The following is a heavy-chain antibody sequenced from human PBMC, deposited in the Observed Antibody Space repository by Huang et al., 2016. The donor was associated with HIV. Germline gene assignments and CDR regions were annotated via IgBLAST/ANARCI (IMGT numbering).Heavy chain of an antibody. CDR3: ARERMMSWLDDHDAFDI. Sequence: QVQLQQWGAGLLKPSETLSLTCAVYGGSFSGYYWSWIRQSPGKGLEWIGEITHSGRTNYNPSLKSRLTISVDTSKNQFSLKLSSVTAADTAVYYCARERMMSWLDDHDAFDIWGQGTMVTVSS. J-gene: IGHJ3*02. V-gene: IGHV4-34*01. D-gene: IGHD1-1*01. CDR2: ITHSGRT. CDR1: GGSFSGYY.